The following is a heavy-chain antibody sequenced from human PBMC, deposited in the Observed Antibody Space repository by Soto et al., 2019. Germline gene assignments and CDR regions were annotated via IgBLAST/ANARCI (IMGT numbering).Heavy chain of an antibody. CDR1: GGSFSSYY. D-gene: IGHD3-3*02. Sequence: SETLSLTCAVYGGSFSSYYWTWIRQAPGKGLEWIGEINHSGGTNYNSSLKSRVTISVDTSKNQFSLILYSVTAADTAVYYCARDRRCYHFWSGYQNERPYGMDVWGHGTTVTVSS. J-gene: IGHJ6*02. CDR3: ARDRRCYHFWSGYQNERPYGMDV. CDR2: INHSGGT. V-gene: IGHV4-34*01.